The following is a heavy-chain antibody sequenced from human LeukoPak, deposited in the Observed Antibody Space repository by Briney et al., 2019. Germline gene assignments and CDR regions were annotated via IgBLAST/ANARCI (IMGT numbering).Heavy chain of an antibody. D-gene: IGHD5-18*01. CDR2: ITGSSGST. CDR3: AKDRGQLWTPIVH. J-gene: IGHJ4*02. V-gene: IGHV3-23*01. CDR1: GFTFSSYA. Sequence: GGSLRLSCAASGFTFSSYAMSWVRQAPGKGLEWVSTITGSSGSTYYADSVKGRFTLSRDNSKNTLYLQMNSLRAEDTAVYYCAKDRGQLWTPIVHWGQGTLVSVSS.